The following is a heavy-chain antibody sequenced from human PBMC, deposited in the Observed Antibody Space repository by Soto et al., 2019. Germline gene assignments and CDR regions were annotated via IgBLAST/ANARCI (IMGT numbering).Heavy chain of an antibody. J-gene: IGHJ6*02. CDR3: ARDRRTTVVTFTRPGYYYYGMDV. CDR2: IWYDGSNK. CDR1: GFTFSSYG. V-gene: IGHV3-33*01. D-gene: IGHD4-17*01. Sequence: QVQLVESGGGVVQPGRSLRLSCAASGFTFSSYGMHWVRQAPGKGLEWVAVIWYDGSNKYYADSVKGRFTIYRDNSKNTLYLQMNSLRAEDTDVYYCARDRRTTVVTFTRPGYYYYGMDVWGQGTTVTVSS.